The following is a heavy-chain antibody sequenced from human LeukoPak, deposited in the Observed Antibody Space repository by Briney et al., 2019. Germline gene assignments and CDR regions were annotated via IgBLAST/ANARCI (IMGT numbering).Heavy chain of an antibody. J-gene: IGHJ6*02. D-gene: IGHD1-26*01. Sequence: GGSLRLSCAASGFTFSSYAMHWVRQAPGKGLEYVSAISSNGGGTYYANSVKGRFTISRDNSKNTLYLQMGSLRAEDMAVYYCARGMGATRYYGMDVWGQGTTVTVSS. CDR3: ARGMGATRYYGMDV. V-gene: IGHV3-64*01. CDR2: ISSNGGGT. CDR1: GFTFSSYA.